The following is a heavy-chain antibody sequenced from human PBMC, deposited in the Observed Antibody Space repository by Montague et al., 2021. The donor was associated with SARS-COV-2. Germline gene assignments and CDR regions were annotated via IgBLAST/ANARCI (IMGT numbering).Heavy chain of an antibody. CDR3: ARIPVIGTAMDQYYYSSGMDV. Sequence: PALVKPTQTLTLTCTFSGFSLSTSGMCVSWIRQPPGKALEWLALIDWDDDKYYSTSLKTRLTISKDTSKNQVVLTMTNMDPVDTATYYCARIPVIGTAMDQYYYSSGMDVWGQGTTVTVSS. V-gene: IGHV2-70*01. J-gene: IGHJ6*02. D-gene: IGHD5-18*01. CDR2: IDWDDDK. CDR1: GFSLSTSGMC.